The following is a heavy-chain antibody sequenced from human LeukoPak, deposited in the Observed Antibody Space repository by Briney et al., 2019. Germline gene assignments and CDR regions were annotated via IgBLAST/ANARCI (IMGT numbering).Heavy chain of an antibody. V-gene: IGHV3-9*01. Sequence: GGSLRLSCAASGFTFDDYAMHWVRQAPGKGLEWVSGISWNSGSIGYADSVKGRFTISRDNAKNSLYLQMYSLRAEDTALYYCAKDPQWEWLNNDAFDIWGQGTMVTVSS. CDR2: ISWNSGSI. CDR3: AKDPQWEWLNNDAFDI. J-gene: IGHJ3*02. D-gene: IGHD1-26*01. CDR1: GFTFDDYA.